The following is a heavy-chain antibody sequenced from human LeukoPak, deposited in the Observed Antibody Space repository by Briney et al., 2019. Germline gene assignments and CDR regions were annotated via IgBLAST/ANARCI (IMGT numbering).Heavy chain of an antibody. CDR2: IYYSGST. Sequence: PSETLSLTCTVSGGSISSSSYYWGWLRQPPGTGLEWIGSIYYSGSTYYNPSLKRRATISVDTSKKQFSLKLSSVTAADTAVYYCARRDCSGGSCYSRYYYYYMDVWGKGTTVTVSS. D-gene: IGHD2-15*01. J-gene: IGHJ6*03. V-gene: IGHV4-39*01. CDR1: GGSISSSSYY. CDR3: ARRDCSGGSCYSRYYYYYMDV.